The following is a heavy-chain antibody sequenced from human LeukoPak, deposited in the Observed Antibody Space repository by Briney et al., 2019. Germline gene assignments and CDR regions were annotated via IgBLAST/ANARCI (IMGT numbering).Heavy chain of an antibody. CDR3: ARDGEMQQSYEFWSDHYHLDC. CDR2: ISRSSSTI. Sequence: GGSLRLSCAASGLTFSSYSMNWVRQAPGKGLEWVSSISRSSSTIYYADSVKGLFTIPRDNAKKSLYLQMNCLRAEDTAVYYSARDGEMQQSYEFWSDHYHLDCWGQGTLVTVYS. J-gene: IGHJ4*02. D-gene: IGHD3-3*01. CDR1: GLTFSSYS. V-gene: IGHV3-48*01.